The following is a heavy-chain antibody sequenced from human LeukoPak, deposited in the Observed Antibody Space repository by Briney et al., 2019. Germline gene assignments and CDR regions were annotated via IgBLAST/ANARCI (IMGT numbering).Heavy chain of an antibody. J-gene: IGHJ4*02. V-gene: IGHV4-39*07. D-gene: IGHD5-12*01. CDR2: MSYRGTT. CDR1: GGSISSTTYY. Sequence: SETLSLTCTVSGGSISSTTYYWGWIRQPPGKGLEWIGSMSYRGTTYYNPSLKSRVTISVDTSKNQFSLKLSSVTAADTAMYYCARVRRDIVATIPPYFDYWGQGTLVAVSS. CDR3: ARVRRDIVATIPPYFDY.